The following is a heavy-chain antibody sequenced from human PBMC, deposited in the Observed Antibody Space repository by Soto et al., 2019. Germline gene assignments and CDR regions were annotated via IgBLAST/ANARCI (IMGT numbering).Heavy chain of an antibody. J-gene: IGHJ6*03. CDR1: GGTFSSYT. D-gene: IGHD2-15*01. CDR3: ARAYCSGGSCYSGYYYYMDV. CDR2: IIPILGIA. Sequence: SVKVSCKASGGTFSSYTISWVRQAPGQGLEWMGRIIPILGIANYAQKFQGRVTITADKSTSTAYMELSSLRSEDTAVYYCARAYCSGGSCYSGYYYYMDVWGKETRVTVSS. V-gene: IGHV1-69*02.